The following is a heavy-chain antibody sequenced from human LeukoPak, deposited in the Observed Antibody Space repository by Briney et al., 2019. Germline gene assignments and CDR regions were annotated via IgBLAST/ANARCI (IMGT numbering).Heavy chain of an antibody. D-gene: IGHD3-22*01. CDR2: ISYDGSNK. J-gene: IGHJ4*02. CDR3: AKSRLKGPSCPDY. V-gene: IGHV3-30*18. CDR1: GFTFSSYG. Sequence: GGSLRLSCAASGFTFSSYGMHWVRQAPGKGLEWVAVISYDGSNKYYADSVKGRFTISRDNSKNTLYLQMNSLRAEDTAVYYCAKSRLKGPSCPDYWGQGTLVTVSS.